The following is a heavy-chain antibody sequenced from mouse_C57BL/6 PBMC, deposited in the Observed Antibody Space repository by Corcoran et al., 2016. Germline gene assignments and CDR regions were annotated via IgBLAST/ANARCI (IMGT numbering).Heavy chain of an antibody. CDR2: IDPEDGET. CDR1: GFNSKDYY. D-gene: IGHD2-4*01. CDR3: ARGDDYLAWFAY. V-gene: IGHV14-2*01. Sequence: EVQLQQAGAELVKPGASVKLSCTASGFNSKDYYMHWVKQRTEQGLEWIGRIDPEDGETKYAPKYQGKATITADTSSNTAYLQLSSRTSEDTAVYYCARGDDYLAWFAYWGQGTLVTVSA. J-gene: IGHJ3*01.